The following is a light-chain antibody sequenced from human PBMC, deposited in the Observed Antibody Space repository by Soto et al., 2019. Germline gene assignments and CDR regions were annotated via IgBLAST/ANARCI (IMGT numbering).Light chain of an antibody. CDR1: SSDVGSHNL. V-gene: IGLV2-23*02. CDR2: EVG. J-gene: IGLJ7*01. Sequence: QSALTQPASVSGSPGQSITISCTGTSSDVGSHNLVSWYQQHPGQAPKLMIYEVGKRPFGVSTRFSASKSGNTASLTISGLQAEDEADYYCCSYGGSRAVFGGGTQLTVL. CDR3: CSYGGSRAV.